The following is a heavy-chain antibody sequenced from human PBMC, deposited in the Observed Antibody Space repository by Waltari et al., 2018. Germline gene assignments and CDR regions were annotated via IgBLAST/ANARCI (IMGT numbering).Heavy chain of an antibody. D-gene: IGHD3-10*01. V-gene: IGHV4-38-2*01. CDR1: GYYISSGYY. Sequence: QVQLQESGPGLVKPSETLSLTCAVSGYYISSGYYWGWIRQPPGKGLEWIGEINHSGSTNYNPSLKSRVTISVDTSKNQFSLKLSSVTAADTAVYYCARGLRLTLPDYWGQGTLVTVSS. J-gene: IGHJ4*02. CDR2: INHSGST. CDR3: ARGLRLTLPDY.